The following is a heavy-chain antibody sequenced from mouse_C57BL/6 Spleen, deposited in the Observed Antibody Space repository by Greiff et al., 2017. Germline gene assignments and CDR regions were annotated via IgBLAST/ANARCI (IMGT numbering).Heavy chain of an antibody. J-gene: IGHJ4*01. CDR3: ARRGVITTVVATGYYAMDY. Sequence: VQLQQSVAELVRPGASVKLSCTASGFNIQNTYMHWVKQRPEQGLEWIGRIDPANGNTKYAPKFQGKATITADTSSNTAYLQLSSLTSEDTAIYYCARRGVITTVVATGYYAMDYWGQGTSVTVSS. D-gene: IGHD1-1*01. CDR1: GFNIQNTY. V-gene: IGHV14-3*01. CDR2: IDPANGNT.